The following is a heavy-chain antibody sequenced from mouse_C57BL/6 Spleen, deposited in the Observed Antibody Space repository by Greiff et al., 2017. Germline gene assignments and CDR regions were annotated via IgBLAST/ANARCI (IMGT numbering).Heavy chain of an antibody. J-gene: IGHJ4*01. CDR3: ARHEDYYGSSSYAMDY. V-gene: IGHV5-6*01. D-gene: IGHD1-1*01. CDR2: ISSGGSYT. Sequence: EVQRVESGGDLVKPGGSLKLSCAASGFTFSSYGMSWVRQTPDKRLEWVATISSGGSYTYYPDSVKGRFTISRDNAKNTLYLQMSSLKSEDTAMYYCARHEDYYGSSSYAMDYWGQGTSVTVSS. CDR1: GFTFSSYG.